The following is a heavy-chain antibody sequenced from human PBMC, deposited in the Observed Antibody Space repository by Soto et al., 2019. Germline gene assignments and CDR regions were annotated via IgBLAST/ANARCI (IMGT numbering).Heavy chain of an antibody. CDR1: GFTVSNLY. CDR3: ARDTFGGAYDFLH. Sequence: EVQLVESGGGLVKPGGSLRLSCAASGFTVSNLYMTWVRQAPGKGLQWVAVISSGGSSYYADSVKGRFTIFRDNYKYPLYLEMNSLRAEDTAVYYWARDTFGGAYDFLHGGQGTLVTVSS. CDR2: ISSGGSS. D-gene: IGHD3-3*01. V-gene: IGHV3-66*01. J-gene: IGHJ4*02.